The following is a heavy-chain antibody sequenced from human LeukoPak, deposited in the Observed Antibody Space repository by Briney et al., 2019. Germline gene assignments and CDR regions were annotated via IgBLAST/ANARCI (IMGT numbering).Heavy chain of an antibody. CDR2: IYSGGST. V-gene: IGHV3-53*01. D-gene: IGHD4-17*01. CDR1: GFTVSSNY. CDR3: AKVRGTVTTSDAFDI. J-gene: IGHJ3*02. Sequence: GGSLRLSCSASGFTVSSNYMSWVRQAPGKGLEWVSVIYSGGSTYYADSVKGRFTISRDNSKNTLYLQMNSLRAEDTAIFYCAKVRGTVTTSDAFDIWGQGTMVTVSS.